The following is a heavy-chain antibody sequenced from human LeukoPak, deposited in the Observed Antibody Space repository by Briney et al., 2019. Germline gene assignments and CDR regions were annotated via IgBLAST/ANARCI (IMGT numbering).Heavy chain of an antibody. Sequence: ASVKVPCKTSGYTFSDFYMHWVRQAPGQGLEWMGWINPKSGVTQYAQKFQGRVTMTGDTSISTAYMELSRLRSDDTAVYYCARGSGHSEVDYYGSGSYPYWGQGTLATVPS. CDR1: GYTFSDFY. CDR2: INPKSGVT. J-gene: IGHJ4*02. V-gene: IGHV1-2*02. D-gene: IGHD3-10*01. CDR3: ARGSGHSEVDYYGSGSYPY.